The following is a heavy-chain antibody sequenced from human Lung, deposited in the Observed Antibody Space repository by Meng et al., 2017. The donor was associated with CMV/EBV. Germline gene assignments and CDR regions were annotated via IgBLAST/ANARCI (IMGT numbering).Heavy chain of an antibody. V-gene: IGHV4-61*01. Sequence: SVSSASYYWSWIRQLPGKGLEWIAYVYYGGGTTSTPSLKSRVTISVDTSKNQFSLKLSSVTAADTAVYYCARGTGYCSSTSCYPFDPWGQGTLVTVSS. CDR2: VYYGGGT. D-gene: IGHD2-2*01. J-gene: IGHJ5*02. CDR3: ARGTGYCSSTSCYPFDP. CDR1: SVSSASYY.